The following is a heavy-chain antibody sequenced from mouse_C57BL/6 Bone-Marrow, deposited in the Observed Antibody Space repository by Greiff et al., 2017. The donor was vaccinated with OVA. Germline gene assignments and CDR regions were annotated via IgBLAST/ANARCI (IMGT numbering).Heavy chain of an antibody. CDR3: ARDWVIYWYFDV. CDR1: GYTFTSYW. J-gene: IGHJ1*03. V-gene: IGHV1-61*01. Sequence: QVQLQQPGAELVRPGSSVKLSCKASGYTFTSYWMDWVKQRPGQGLEWIGNIYPSDSETHYNQKFKDKATLTVDKSSSTAYMQLSSLTSEDSAVYYCARDWVIYWYFDVWGTGTTVTVSS. CDR2: IYPSDSET.